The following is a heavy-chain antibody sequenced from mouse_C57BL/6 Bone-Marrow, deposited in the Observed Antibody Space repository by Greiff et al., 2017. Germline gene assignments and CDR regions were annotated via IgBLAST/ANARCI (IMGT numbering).Heavy chain of an antibody. Sequence: QRVESVGGLVQPGGSLKLSCAASGFTFSDYGMAWVRQAPRKGPEWVAFISNLAYSIYYADTVTGRFTISRENAKNTLYLEMSSLRSEDTAMYYCARSGDGSSFYWYFDVWGTGTTVTVSS. CDR2: ISNLAYSI. D-gene: IGHD1-1*01. J-gene: IGHJ1*03. V-gene: IGHV5-15*01. CDR3: ARSGDGSSFYWYFDV. CDR1: GFTFSDYG.